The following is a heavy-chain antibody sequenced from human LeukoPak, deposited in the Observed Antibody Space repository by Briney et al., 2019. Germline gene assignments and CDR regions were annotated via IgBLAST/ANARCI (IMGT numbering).Heavy chain of an antibody. CDR1: GFTFSSYA. Sequence: GGSLRLSCAASGFTFSSYAMSWVRQAPGKGLEWVSAISGSGGSTYYADSVKGRFTISRDNSKNTLYLQMNSLRAEDTAVYYCAKVGTTASGFADWYFDLWGRGTLVTVSS. V-gene: IGHV3-23*01. CDR2: ISGSGGST. J-gene: IGHJ2*01. D-gene: IGHD2/OR15-2a*01. CDR3: AKVGTTASGFADWYFDL.